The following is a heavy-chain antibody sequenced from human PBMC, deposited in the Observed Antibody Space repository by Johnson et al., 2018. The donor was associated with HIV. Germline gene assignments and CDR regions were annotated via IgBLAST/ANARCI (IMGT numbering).Heavy chain of an antibody. CDR3: ARGGAGGNSEGAFDI. CDR2: IKRKTDGETT. V-gene: IGHV3-15*01. CDR1: GFTFSSYA. Sequence: VQLVESGGGLVQPGGSLRLSCAASGFTFSSYAMSWVRQAPGKGLEWVGRIKRKTDGETTDYTTPVKGRFTIPRDNSKNTLYRQMNGLGPEDPAVYYCARGGAGGNSEGAFDIWGQGTMVTVSS. J-gene: IGHJ3*02. D-gene: IGHD4-23*01.